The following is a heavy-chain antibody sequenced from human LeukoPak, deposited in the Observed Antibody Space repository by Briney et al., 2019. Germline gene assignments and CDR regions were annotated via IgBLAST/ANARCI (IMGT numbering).Heavy chain of an antibody. J-gene: IGHJ6*03. Sequence: SETLSLTCTVSGGSISSYHWSWIRQPPGKGLEWIGYIYYSGSTNYNPSLKSRVTISVDTSKNQFSLKLSSVTAADTAVYYCARGYDFWSGYYTQATYYYYMDVWGKGTTVTVSS. D-gene: IGHD3-3*01. CDR3: ARGYDFWSGYYTQATYYYYMDV. V-gene: IGHV4-59*01. CDR1: GGSISSYH. CDR2: IYYSGST.